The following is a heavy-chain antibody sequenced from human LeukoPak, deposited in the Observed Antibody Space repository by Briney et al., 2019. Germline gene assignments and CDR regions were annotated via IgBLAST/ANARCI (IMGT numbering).Heavy chain of an antibody. CDR1: GGSISSHY. CDR3: ARSQSSGYYYVYDH. D-gene: IGHD3-22*01. CDR2: IHYSGST. Sequence: SETLSLTCTVSGGSISSHYWSWIRLPPGKGLEWIGYIHYSGSTNYNPSLESRVTISVDTSNNQFSLKLSSVTAADTAVYYCARSQSSGYYYVYDHWGRGTLVTVSS. V-gene: IGHV4-59*11. J-gene: IGHJ4*02.